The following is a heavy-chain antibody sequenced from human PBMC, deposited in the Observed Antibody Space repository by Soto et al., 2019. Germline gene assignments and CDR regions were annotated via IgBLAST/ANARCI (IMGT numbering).Heavy chain of an antibody. CDR2: ISYDGSNK. J-gene: IGHJ4*02. D-gene: IGHD1-1*01. CDR1: GFTFSSYA. CDR3: AREDHAGTPGTYYFDY. V-gene: IGHV3-30-3*01. Sequence: PGGSLRLSCAASGFTFSSYAMHWVRQAPGKGLEWVAVISYDGSNKYYADSVKGRFTISRDNSKNTLYLQMNSLRAEDTAVYYCAREDHAGTPGTYYFDYWGQGTLVTVSS.